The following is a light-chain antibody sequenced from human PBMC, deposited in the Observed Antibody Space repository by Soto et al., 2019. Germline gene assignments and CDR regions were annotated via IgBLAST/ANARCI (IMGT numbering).Light chain of an antibody. CDR3: QQYNNWPPWT. J-gene: IGKJ1*01. Sequence: AQAGSTLPESVAQRVTLSCXXCQSGRSYLAWYHQKPGQPPRLLIYDASPRATGLPARFSGSGSGTEFTLTISSLQSEDLAVYACQQYNNWPPWTFGQGTKVDIK. CDR1: QSGRSY. CDR2: DAS. V-gene: IGKV3D-15*01.